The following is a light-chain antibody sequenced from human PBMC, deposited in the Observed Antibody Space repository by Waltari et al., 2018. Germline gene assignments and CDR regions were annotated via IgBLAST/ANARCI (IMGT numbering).Light chain of an antibody. CDR1: QSISKY. CDR3: QHYVSLPVT. CDR2: HAS. V-gene: IGKV3-20*01. J-gene: IGKJ1*01. Sequence: EIVLTQSPGTLSLSSGERAPLSCRTSQSISKYLAWYQRKPGQAPRLLIYHASSRATGIPDRFSGSGSGTDFSLTISRLEPEDFAVYYCQHYVSLPVTFGQGTKVEIK.